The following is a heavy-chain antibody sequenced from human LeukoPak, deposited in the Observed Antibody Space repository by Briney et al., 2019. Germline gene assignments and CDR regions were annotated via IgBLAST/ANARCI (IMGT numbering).Heavy chain of an antibody. CDR1: GGSTSSYY. D-gene: IGHD3-10*01. J-gene: IGHJ6*03. CDR3: ARGCYYGSGSYSSHSYYYYYMDV. Sequence: SETLSLTCTVSGGSTSSYYWSWIRQPPGKGLEWIGYIYYSGSTNYNPSLKSRVTISVDTSKNQFSLKLSSVTAADTAVYYCARGCYYGSGSYSSHSYYYYYMDVWGKGTTVTVSS. CDR2: IYYSGST. V-gene: IGHV4-59*01.